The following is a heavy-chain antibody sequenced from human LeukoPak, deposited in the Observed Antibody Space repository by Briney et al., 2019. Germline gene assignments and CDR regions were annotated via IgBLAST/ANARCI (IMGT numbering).Heavy chain of an antibody. V-gene: IGHV4-34*01. J-gene: IGHJ4*02. D-gene: IGHD3-22*01. Sequence: LETLSLTCAVYGGSFSDYYWSWIRQPPGKGLEWIGEINHSGNTNLNPSLKSRVTMSVDTSKNQFSLRLMSVTAADTAVYYCAGSSYIGLDFWGQGTLVTVSS. CDR1: GGSFSDYY. CDR2: INHSGNT. CDR3: AGSSYIGLDF.